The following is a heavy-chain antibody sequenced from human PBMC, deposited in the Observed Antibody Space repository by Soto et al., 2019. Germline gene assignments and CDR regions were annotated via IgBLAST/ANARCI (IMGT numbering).Heavy chain of an antibody. J-gene: IGHJ5*02. CDR2: IYYSGST. CDR1: GGSISSYY. D-gene: IGHD5-12*01. Sequence: SETPSLTCTVSGGSISSYYWSWIRQPPGKGLEWIGYIYYSGSTNYNPSLKSRVTISVDTSKNQFSLKLSSVTAADTAVYYCGRQIRGYSGYDFGWFDPWGQGTLVTVSS. CDR3: GRQIRGYSGYDFGWFDP. V-gene: IGHV4-59*08.